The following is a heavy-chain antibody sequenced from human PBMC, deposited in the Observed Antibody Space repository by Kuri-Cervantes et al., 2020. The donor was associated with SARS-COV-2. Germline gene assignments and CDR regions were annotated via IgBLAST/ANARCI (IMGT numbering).Heavy chain of an antibody. CDR2: IWYDGSNK. CDR3: AREGVVGATTYYYYGMDV. V-gene: IGHV3-33*01. Sequence: SCKASGYTFTGYYMHWVRQAPGKGLEWVAIIWYDGSNKYYADSVKGRFTISRDNSKNTLYLQMNSLRAEDTAVYYCAREGVVGATTYYYYGMDVWGQGTTVTVSS. D-gene: IGHD1-26*01. CDR1: GYTFTGYY. J-gene: IGHJ6*02.